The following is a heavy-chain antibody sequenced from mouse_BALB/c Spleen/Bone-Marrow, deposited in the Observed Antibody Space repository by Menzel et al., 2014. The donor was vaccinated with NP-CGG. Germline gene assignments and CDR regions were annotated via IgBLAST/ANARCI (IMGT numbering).Heavy chain of an antibody. CDR3: AREANWNFDY. D-gene: IGHD4-1*01. V-gene: IGHV1S56*01. CDR1: GYTFTSNY. CDR2: IYPGNVNT. Sequence: VQLQQSGPELVKPGASVRISCKAAGYTFTSNYIHWVKQRPGQGLEWIGWIYPGNVNTKYNEKFKGKATLTADKSSSTAYIQLSSLTSEDSAVYFCAREANWNFDYWGQGATLTVSS. J-gene: IGHJ2*01.